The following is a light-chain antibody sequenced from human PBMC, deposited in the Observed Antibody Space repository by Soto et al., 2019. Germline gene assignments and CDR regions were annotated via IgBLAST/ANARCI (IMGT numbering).Light chain of an antibody. CDR2: DVS. J-gene: IGLJ1*01. Sequence: QSALTQPASVSGSPGQSINISCTGTSSDIGGYNYISWYQQHPGKAPKFLIYDVSNRPSGVSNRFSGSKSGNTASLTISGLQAEDEADYYCGSRSSSNTLYVFGTGTKVTVL. CDR1: SSDIGGYNY. V-gene: IGLV2-14*01. CDR3: GSRSSSNTLYV.